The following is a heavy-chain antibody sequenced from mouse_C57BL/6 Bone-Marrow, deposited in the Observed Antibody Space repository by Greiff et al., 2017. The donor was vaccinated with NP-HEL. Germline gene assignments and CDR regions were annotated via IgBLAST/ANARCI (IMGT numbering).Heavy chain of an antibody. CDR1: GYTFTSYW. J-gene: IGHJ1*03. V-gene: IGHV1-69*01. CDR2: IDPSDSYT. Sequence: QVQLKQPGAELVMPGASVKLSCKASGYTFTSYWMHWVKQRPGQGLEWNGEIDPSDSYTNYNQKFKGKSTLTVDKSSSTAYMQLSSLTSEDSAVYYCGYITTVVEGYFDVWGTGTTVTVSS. D-gene: IGHD1-1*01. CDR3: GYITTVVEGYFDV.